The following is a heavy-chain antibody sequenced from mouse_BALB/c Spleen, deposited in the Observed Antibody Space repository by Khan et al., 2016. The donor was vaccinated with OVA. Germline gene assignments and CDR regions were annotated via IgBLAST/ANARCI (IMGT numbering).Heavy chain of an antibody. CDR2: INPSNGRT. J-gene: IGHJ2*01. D-gene: IGHD6-1*01. CDR1: GYTFTSYW. Sequence: QVQLQQPGAELVKHGASVKLSCKASGYTFTSYWMHWVKQRPGQGLEWIGEINPSNGRTNYNEKFKSKATLTVDKSSSTAYMQLSSPTSEDSAVYYCARVITRDYWGQGTTLTVSS. V-gene: IGHV1S81*02. CDR3: ARVITRDY.